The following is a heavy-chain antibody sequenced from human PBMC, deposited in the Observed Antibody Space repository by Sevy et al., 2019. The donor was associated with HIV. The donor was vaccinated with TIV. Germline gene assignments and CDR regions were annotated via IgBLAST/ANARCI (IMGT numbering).Heavy chain of an antibody. Sequence: SETLSLTCTVSGGSIGTGSDYWSWIRQPAGKGLEWIGRIYTSGTTNYNPFLKSRVTISLDTSKNQFSLKLSFVTAADTAVYYCARLNYDVLSGSYDAFDIWGQGTMVTVSS. J-gene: IGHJ3*02. D-gene: IGHD3-3*01. CDR1: GGSIGTGSDY. V-gene: IGHV4-61*02. CDR2: IYTSGTT. CDR3: ARLNYDVLSGSYDAFDI.